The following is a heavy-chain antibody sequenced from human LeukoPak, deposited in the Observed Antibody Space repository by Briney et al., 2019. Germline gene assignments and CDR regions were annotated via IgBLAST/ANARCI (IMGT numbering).Heavy chain of an antibody. V-gene: IGHV1-18*01. D-gene: IGHD1-26*01. J-gene: IGHJ4*02. CDR3: ARRTVGGHLGDY. CDR1: GYTFSNYG. CDR2: ISAKNGNT. Sequence: ASVKVSCKASGYTFSNYGMSWLRQAPGQGLEWMGWISAKNGNTDYAQKLQGRVTMTADRSTSTAYMELRSLRSDDTAVYYCARRTVGGHLGDYWGQGTLVTVSS.